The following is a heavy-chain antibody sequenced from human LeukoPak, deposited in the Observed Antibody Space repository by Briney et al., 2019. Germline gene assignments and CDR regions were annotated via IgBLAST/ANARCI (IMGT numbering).Heavy chain of an antibody. CDR1: GFTFSSYG. CDR3: ARTYYGGNFQFDY. Sequence: GGSLRLSCAASGFTFSSYGMHWVRQAPGKGLEWVAVISYDGSNKYYADSVKGRFTISRDNSKNTLYLQMNSLRAEDTALYHCARTYYGGNFQFDYWGQGTLVTVSS. J-gene: IGHJ4*02. D-gene: IGHD4-23*01. CDR2: ISYDGSNK. V-gene: IGHV3-30*03.